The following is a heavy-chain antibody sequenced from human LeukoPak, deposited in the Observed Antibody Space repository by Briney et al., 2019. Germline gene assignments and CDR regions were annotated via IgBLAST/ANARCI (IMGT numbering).Heavy chain of an antibody. D-gene: IGHD4-17*01. CDR3: ATAKHDSGDQTFFDY. V-gene: IGHV1-24*01. CDR2: FDPEDGET. CDR1: GYTLTELS. Sequence: ASVKVSCTVSGYTLTELSMHWVRQAPGKGLEWVGGFDPEDGETIYAQKFQGRVTMTEDTSTDTAYMELSSLRSEDTAVYYCATAKHDSGDQTFFDYWGQGTLVTVSS. J-gene: IGHJ4*02.